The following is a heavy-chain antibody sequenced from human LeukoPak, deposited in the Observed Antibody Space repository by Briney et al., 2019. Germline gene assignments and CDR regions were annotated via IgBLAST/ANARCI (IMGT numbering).Heavy chain of an antibody. J-gene: IGHJ4*02. CDR1: GFTFSSYA. D-gene: IGHD3-22*01. V-gene: IGHV3-30-3*01. Sequence: GGSLRLSCAASGFTFSSYALHWVRQAPGKGLEWVGVISYDGSNKYYADSVKGRFTITRDKFRSTLYLQMNSLRAEDTAVYHCARDYYYDSTGYAGADYWGQGTLVTVSS. CDR2: ISYDGSNK. CDR3: ARDYYYDSTGYAGADY.